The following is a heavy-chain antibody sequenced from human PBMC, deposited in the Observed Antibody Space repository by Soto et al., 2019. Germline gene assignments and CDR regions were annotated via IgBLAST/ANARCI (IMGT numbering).Heavy chain of an antibody. V-gene: IGHV4-4*02. Sequence: PSETLSLTCAVSGDSISSSKWWSWVRQPPGKGLEWIGEIYHSGSTNYNPSLKSRVIISVDKSKNTLDLQMNSLRAEDTAVYYCARDLGYWGQGTLVTVSS. CDR3: ARDLGY. J-gene: IGHJ4*02. CDR1: GDSISSSKW. CDR2: IYHSGST.